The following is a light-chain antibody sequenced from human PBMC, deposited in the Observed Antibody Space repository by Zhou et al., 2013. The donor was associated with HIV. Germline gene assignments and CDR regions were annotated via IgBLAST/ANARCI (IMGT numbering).Light chain of an antibody. J-gene: IGKJ4*01. CDR2: DAS. CDR1: QDISNY. Sequence: DIQMTQSPSSLSASVGDRVTITCQASQDISNYLNWYQQKPGKAPKLLIYDASNLETGVPSRFSGSGSGTDFTFTISSLQPEDIATYYCQQYDNLPTFGGGTKWRSN. CDR3: QQYDNLPT. V-gene: IGKV1-33*01.